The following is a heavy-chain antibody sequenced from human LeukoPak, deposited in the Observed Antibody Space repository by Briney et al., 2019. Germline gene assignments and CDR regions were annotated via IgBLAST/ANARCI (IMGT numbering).Heavy chain of an antibody. CDR3: ARAPGRYCSGGSCYELPSPDFDY. CDR2: INPSGGST. CDR1: GYTFTSYY. J-gene: IGHJ4*02. D-gene: IGHD2-15*01. V-gene: IGHV1-46*01. Sequence: ASVKVSCKASGYTFTSYYMHWVRQAPGQGLEWMGIINPSGGSTSYAQKFQGRVTMTRDTPTSTVYMELSSLRSEDTAVYYCARAPGRYCSGGSCYELPSPDFDYWGQGTLVTVSS.